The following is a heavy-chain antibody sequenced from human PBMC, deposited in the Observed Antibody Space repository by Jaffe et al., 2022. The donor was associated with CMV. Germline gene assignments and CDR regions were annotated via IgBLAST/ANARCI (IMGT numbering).Heavy chain of an antibody. V-gene: IGHV3-33*08. Sequence: QVQLVESGGGVVQPGRSLRLSCAASGFTFSSYGMHWVRQAPGKGLEWVAVIWYDGSNKYYADSVKGRFTISRDNSKNTLYLQMNSLRAEDTAVYYCARDTRGEMATLDYWGQGTLVTVSS. D-gene: IGHD3-16*01. J-gene: IGHJ4*02. CDR1: GFTFSSYG. CDR3: ARDTRGEMATLDY. CDR2: IWYDGSNK.